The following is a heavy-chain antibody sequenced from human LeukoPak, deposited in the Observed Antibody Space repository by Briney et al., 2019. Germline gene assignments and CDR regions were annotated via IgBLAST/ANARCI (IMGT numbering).Heavy chain of an antibody. Sequence: PGGSLRLSCAASGFAFSSYAMSWVRQAPGKGLEWVSGISGSGDNTYYADSVRGRFTISRDNSKNTLYVQVNSLGTEDTAAYYCASIVSTYYYDSSGPRDGDYWGQGTLVTVSS. V-gene: IGHV3-23*01. CDR2: ISGSGDNT. CDR3: ASIVSTYYYDSSGPRDGDY. CDR1: GFAFSSYA. D-gene: IGHD3-22*01. J-gene: IGHJ4*02.